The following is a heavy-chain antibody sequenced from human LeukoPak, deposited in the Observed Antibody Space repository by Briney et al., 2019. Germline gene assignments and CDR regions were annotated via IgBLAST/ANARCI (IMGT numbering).Heavy chain of an antibody. CDR3: AKGGPDYDAGSPEYNWFDP. CDR1: GFTFDDYA. D-gene: IGHD3-10*01. V-gene: IGHV3-9*01. J-gene: IGHJ5*02. CDR2: ISWNSGSI. Sequence: GGSLRLSCIASGFTFDDYAMHWVRQAPGKGLEWVSGISWNSGSIGYADSVKGRFTISRDNAKNSLHLQMNSLRLEDTALYYCAKGGPDYDAGSPEYNWFDPWGQGTLVTVSS.